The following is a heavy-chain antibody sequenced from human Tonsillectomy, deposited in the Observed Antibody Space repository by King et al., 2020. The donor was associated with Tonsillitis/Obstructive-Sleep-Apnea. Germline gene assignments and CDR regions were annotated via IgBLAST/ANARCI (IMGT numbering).Heavy chain of an antibody. V-gene: IGHV4-34*01. CDR3: ARGEPAAIGHYYCYYMDV. J-gene: IGHJ6*03. CDR2: INHSGST. CDR1: GGSFSDYY. D-gene: IGHD2-2*01. Sequence: QVQLQQWGAGLLKPSETLSLTCAVYGGSFSDYYWSWIRQPPGKGLEWIGEINHSGSTNYNPSLKSRVTISVDTSKNQFSLKLSSVTAADTAVYYCARGEPAAIGHYYCYYMDVWGEGTTVTVSS.